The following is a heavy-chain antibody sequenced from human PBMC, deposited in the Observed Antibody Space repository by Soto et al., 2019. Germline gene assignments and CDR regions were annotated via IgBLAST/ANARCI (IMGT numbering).Heavy chain of an antibody. CDR3: AKEGSWSSGWYNWFDP. CDR2: ISGSGGST. J-gene: IGHJ5*02. D-gene: IGHD6-19*01. CDR1: GFTFSSYA. Sequence: SGGSLRLSCAASGFTFSSYAMSWVRQAPGKGLEWVSAISGSGGSTYYADSVKGRFTISRDNSKNTLYPQMNSLRAEDTAVYYCAKEGSWSSGWYNWFDPWGQGTLVTVSS. V-gene: IGHV3-23*01.